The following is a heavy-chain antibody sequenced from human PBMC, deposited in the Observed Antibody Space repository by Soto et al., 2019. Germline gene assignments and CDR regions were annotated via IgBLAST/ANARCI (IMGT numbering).Heavy chain of an antibody. V-gene: IGHV1-46*01. D-gene: IGHD2-21*02. CDR3: ARDRAHVVVTATDAFNI. J-gene: IGHJ3*02. CDR1: GYTFTSYY. Sequence: AASVKVSCKASGYTFTSYYMHWVRQAPGQGLEWMGIINPSGGSTSYAQKFQGRVTMTRDTSTSTVYMELSSLRSEDTAVYYCARDRAHVVVTATDAFNIRGQGTMVTVSS. CDR2: INPSGGST.